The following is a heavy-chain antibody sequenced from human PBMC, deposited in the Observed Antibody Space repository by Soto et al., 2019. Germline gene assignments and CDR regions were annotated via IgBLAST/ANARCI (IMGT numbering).Heavy chain of an antibody. D-gene: IGHD2-15*01. Sequence: EVRLVESGGGLIQPGGSLTVSCAASGFSVSDNYMSWVRQPPGKGLEWVSVIYRGGTIFYADSVKGRFIISRDSSKNTMSLQMNTLRGEDTATYYCARVSCSGGGCYPDWYFDLWGRGTRVTVSS. CDR3: ARVSCSGGGCYPDWYFDL. CDR1: GFSVSDNY. J-gene: IGHJ2*01. V-gene: IGHV3-53*01. CDR2: IYRGGTI.